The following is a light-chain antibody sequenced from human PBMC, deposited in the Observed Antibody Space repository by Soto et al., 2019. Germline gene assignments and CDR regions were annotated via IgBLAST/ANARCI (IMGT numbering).Light chain of an antibody. CDR3: QTWGTGVVV. Sequence: QLVLTQSPSASASLGASVKLTCTLSSGHSSYAIAWHQQQPEKGPRYLMKLNSDGSHSKGAGIPDRFSGSSSGAERYLTLSSLRSEDEADYYCQTWGTGVVVFGGGTKLTVL. J-gene: IGLJ2*01. CDR1: SGHSSYA. V-gene: IGLV4-69*01. CDR2: LNSDGSH.